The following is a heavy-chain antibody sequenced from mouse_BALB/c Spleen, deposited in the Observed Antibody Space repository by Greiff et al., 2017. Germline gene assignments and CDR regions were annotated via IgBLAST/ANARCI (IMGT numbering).Heavy chain of an antibody. Sequence: EVKLMESGPGLVKPSQSLSLTCSVTGYSITSGYYWNWIRQFPGNKLEWMGYISYDGSNNYNPSLKNRISITRDTSKNQFFLKLNSVTTEDTATYYCARDSHYGSSPWFAYWGQGTLVTVSA. J-gene: IGHJ3*01. D-gene: IGHD1-1*01. CDR2: ISYDGSN. CDR3: ARDSHYGSSPWFAY. CDR1: GYSITSGYY. V-gene: IGHV3-6*02.